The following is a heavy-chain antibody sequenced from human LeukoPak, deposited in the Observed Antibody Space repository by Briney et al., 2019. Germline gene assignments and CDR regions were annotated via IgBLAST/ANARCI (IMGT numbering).Heavy chain of an antibody. V-gene: IGHV3-23*01. CDR1: GFTFSSYA. J-gene: IGHJ4*02. Sequence: PGGSLRLSCAASGFTFSSYAMSWVRQAPGKGLEWVSAISGSGGSTYYADSVKGRFTLSRDNAKNSLYLQMNSLRAEDTAVYYCARDYQTYYDILTGYPTFDYWGQGTLVTVSS. D-gene: IGHD3-9*01. CDR3: ARDYQTYYDILTGYPTFDY. CDR2: ISGSGGST.